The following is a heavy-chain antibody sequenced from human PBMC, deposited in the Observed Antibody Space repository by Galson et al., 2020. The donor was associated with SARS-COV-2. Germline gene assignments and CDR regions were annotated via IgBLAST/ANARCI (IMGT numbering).Heavy chain of an antibody. CDR2: ISWNSGSI. D-gene: IGHD6-19*01. Sequence: GGSLRLSCAASGFTFDDYAMHWVRQAPGKGLEWVSGISWNSGSIGYADSVKGRFTISRDNAKNSLYLQMNSLRAEDTALYYCAKGSVAGTTGGWFDPWGQGTLVTVSS. J-gene: IGHJ5*02. CDR1: GFTFDDYA. V-gene: IGHV3-9*01. CDR3: AKGSVAGTTGGWFDP.